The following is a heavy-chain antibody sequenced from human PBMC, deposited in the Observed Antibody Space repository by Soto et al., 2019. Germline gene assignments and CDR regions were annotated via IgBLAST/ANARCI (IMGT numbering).Heavy chain of an antibody. CDR1: GYNFTAFW. CDR3: ARVHKNWFDS. Sequence: APLKISGKASGYNFTAFWLHWVRQMPGKGLEWLGKIDPSDSYTNYSPSFEGHVTISTDNSITTAYLQWSSLRASDTALYFCARVHKNWFDSWAQGTMVTVSS. CDR2: IDPSDSYT. V-gene: IGHV5-10-1*01. J-gene: IGHJ5*01.